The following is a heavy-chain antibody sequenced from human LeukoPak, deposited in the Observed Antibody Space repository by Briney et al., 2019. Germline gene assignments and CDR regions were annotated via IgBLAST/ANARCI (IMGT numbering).Heavy chain of an antibody. CDR3: ARGPHTYTYYYGSGSYFSFDY. Sequence: SETLSLTCAVYGGSFSSYYWTWIRQPPGKGLEWIGEINHSGGTNYNPSLKSRVTIPVDTSKNQFSLKLRSVTAADTAVYYCARGPHTYTYYYGSGSYFSFDYWGQGTLVTVSS. CDR2: INHSGGT. D-gene: IGHD3-10*01. V-gene: IGHV4-34*01. J-gene: IGHJ4*02. CDR1: GGSFSSYY.